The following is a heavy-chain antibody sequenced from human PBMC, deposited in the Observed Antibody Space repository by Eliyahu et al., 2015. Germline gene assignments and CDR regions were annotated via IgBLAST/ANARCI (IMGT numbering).Heavy chain of an antibody. CDR2: IIPILGIA. CDR3: ARDSPYGSGTNDY. CDR1: GGTFSSYA. Sequence: QVQLVQSGAEVKKPGSSVKVSCKASGGTFSSYAISWVRQAPGQGLEWMGRIIPILGIANYAQKFQGRVTITADKSTSTAYMELSSLRSEDTAVYYCARDSPYGSGTNDYWGQGTLVTVSS. V-gene: IGHV1-69*04. J-gene: IGHJ4*02. D-gene: IGHD3-10*01.